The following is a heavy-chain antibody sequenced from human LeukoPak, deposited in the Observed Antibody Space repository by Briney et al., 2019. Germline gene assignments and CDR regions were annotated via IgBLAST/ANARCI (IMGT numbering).Heavy chain of an antibody. CDR1: GGSISSSSYY. V-gene: IGHV4-39*07. D-gene: IGHD3-22*01. CDR3: ARDAAYYYDSSGNAFDI. Sequence: PSETLSLTCTVSGGSISSSSYYWGWIRQPPGKGLEWIGSIYYSGSTYYNPSLKSRVTISVDTSKNQFSLKLSSVTAADTAVYYCARDAAYYYDSSGNAFDIWGQGTMVTVSS. CDR2: IYYSGST. J-gene: IGHJ3*02.